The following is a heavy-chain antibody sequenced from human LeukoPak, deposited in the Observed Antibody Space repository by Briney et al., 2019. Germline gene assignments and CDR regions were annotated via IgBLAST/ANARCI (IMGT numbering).Heavy chain of an antibody. CDR1: GYTLTELS. Sequence: ASVKVSCKVSGYTLTELSMHWVRQAPGKGLEWMGGFDPEDGETIYAQKFQGRVTMTEDTSTDTAYMELSSLRSEDMAVYYCAREATELLWFGELSQRPYYFDYWGQGTLVTVSS. CDR2: FDPEDGET. CDR3: AREATELLWFGELSQRPYYFDY. D-gene: IGHD3-10*01. J-gene: IGHJ4*02. V-gene: IGHV1-24*01.